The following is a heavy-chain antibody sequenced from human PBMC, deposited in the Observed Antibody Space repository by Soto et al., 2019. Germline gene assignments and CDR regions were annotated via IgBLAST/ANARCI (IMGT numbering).Heavy chain of an antibody. Sequence: QVQLVQSGAEVKRPGSSVKVSCKASGDTFNFYSINWVRQAPGLGLEWMGRVNPIVSMSNYAQKFQGRVTMTADKSTSTAYRSLRALQPENTAIYTGTSSYGSGDRAFTYWGQGALATVS. V-gene: IGHV1-69*02. CDR1: GDTFNFYS. CDR3: TSSYGSGDRAFTY. D-gene: IGHD3-10*01. CDR2: VNPIVSMS. J-gene: IGHJ4*02.